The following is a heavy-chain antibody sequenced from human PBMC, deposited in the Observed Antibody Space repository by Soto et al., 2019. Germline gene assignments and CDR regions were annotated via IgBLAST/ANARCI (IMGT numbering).Heavy chain of an antibody. V-gene: IGHV3-23*01. J-gene: IGHJ4*02. CDR1: GFTFRNYA. Sequence: GGSLRLSCAASGFTFRNYAMIWVRQAPGKGLQWVSTIIGSGGSTYYADSVKGRFSVSRDNSKNTLYLQMNSLRAEDTAVYYCAKDRNYYDSSGYDYWGQGTLVTVSS. D-gene: IGHD3-22*01. CDR3: AKDRNYYDSSGYDY. CDR2: IIGSGGST.